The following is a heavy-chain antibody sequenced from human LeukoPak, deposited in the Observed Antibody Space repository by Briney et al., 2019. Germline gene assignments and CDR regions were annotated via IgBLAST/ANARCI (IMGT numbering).Heavy chain of an antibody. CDR1: GFTFGSYA. CDR3: ARDIPRSY. Sequence: PGGSLRLSCAASGFTFGSYAMHWVRQAPGKGLEWVAVISYDGSNKYYADSVKGRFTISRDNSKNTLYLQMNSLRAEDTAVYYCARDIPRSYWGQGTLVTVSS. J-gene: IGHJ4*02. CDR2: ISYDGSNK. V-gene: IGHV3-30*04.